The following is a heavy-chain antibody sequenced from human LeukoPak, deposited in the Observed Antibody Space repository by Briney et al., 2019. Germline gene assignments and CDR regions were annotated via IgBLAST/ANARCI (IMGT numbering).Heavy chain of an antibody. J-gene: IGHJ4*02. CDR3: ARGVYYYDSSGFNFDY. D-gene: IGHD3-22*01. CDR1: GFTFSDYY. Sequence: GSLRLSCAASGFTFSDYYMSWIRQSPGKGLEWIGEINHSGSTNYNPSLKSRVTISVDTSKNQFSLKLSSVTAADTAVYYCARGVYYYDSSGFNFDYWGQGTLVTVSS. CDR2: INHSGST. V-gene: IGHV4-34*01.